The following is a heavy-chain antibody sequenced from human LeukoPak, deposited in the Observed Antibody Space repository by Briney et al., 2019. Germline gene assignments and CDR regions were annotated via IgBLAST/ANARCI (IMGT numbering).Heavy chain of an antibody. D-gene: IGHD4-23*01. CDR2: ISPGGDTI. J-gene: IGHJ4*02. CDR3: ARRTTVVGPAPFDH. CDR1: GFSFSIYA. Sequence: GGSLRLSCAASGFSFSIYAMSWVRQAPGKELEWVSAISPGGDTIYYLDSVKGRFTIYRDNSKNTLYLQMNSLRAEDTAVYYCARRTTVVGPAPFDHWGQGTLVTVSS. V-gene: IGHV3-23*01.